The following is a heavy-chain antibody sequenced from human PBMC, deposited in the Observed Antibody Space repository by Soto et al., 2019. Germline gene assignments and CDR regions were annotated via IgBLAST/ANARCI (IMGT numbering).Heavy chain of an antibody. J-gene: IGHJ4*02. V-gene: IGHV3-33*01. CDR2: IWYDGSNK. CDR1: VFSLSSYG. Sequence: ERSLRRSCVYSVFSLSSYGMQWVRQGPGKGLVWVAVIWYDGSNKYYADSVKGRFTISRDNSKNTLYLQMNSLRAEDTAVYSCARARSARPSAPFDYWGQGTLV. CDR3: ARARSARPSAPFDY. D-gene: IGHD6-6*01.